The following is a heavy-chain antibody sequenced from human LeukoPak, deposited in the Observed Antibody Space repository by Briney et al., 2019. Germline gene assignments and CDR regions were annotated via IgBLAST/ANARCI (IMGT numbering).Heavy chain of an antibody. V-gene: IGHV4-34*01. J-gene: IGHJ4*02. CDR2: INHSGST. CDR1: GGSFSGYY. CDR3: ARVGRGCCSGGSCSD. Sequence: SETLSLTCAVYGGSFSGYYWSWIRQPPGKGLEWIGEINHSGSTNYNPSLKSRVTISVDTSKNQFSLKLSSVTAADTAVYYCARVGRGCCSGGSCSDWGQGTLVTVSS. D-gene: IGHD2-15*01.